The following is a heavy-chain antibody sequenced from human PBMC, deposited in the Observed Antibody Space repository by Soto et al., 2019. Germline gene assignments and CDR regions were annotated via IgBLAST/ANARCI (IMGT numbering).Heavy chain of an antibody. J-gene: IGHJ3*02. CDR2: ISAYNGNT. V-gene: IGHV1-18*01. CDR1: GYTFTSYG. Sequence: ASVKVSCKASGYTFTSYGISWVRQAPGQGLEWMGWISAYNGNTNYAQKLQGRVTMTTDTSTSTAYMELRSLRSDDTAVYYCANFYGSSGYYPNDAFDIWGQGTMVTVSS. CDR3: ANFYGSSGYYPNDAFDI. D-gene: IGHD3-22*01.